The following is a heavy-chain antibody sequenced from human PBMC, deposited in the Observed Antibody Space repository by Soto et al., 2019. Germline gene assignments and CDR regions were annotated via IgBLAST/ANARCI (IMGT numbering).Heavy chain of an antibody. D-gene: IGHD3-16*02. CDR3: ASVSWRENYGMDV. V-gene: IGHV3-11*01. Sequence: QVQLVESGGGLVKPGGSLRLSCAASGFTFSDSYMSWIRQAPGKGLEWISYITFSGNTVYYADSLKGRFTISRDNAKNSLYLQMNRLRAEDTAVYYCASVSWRENYGMDVWGQGTTVTVSS. CDR2: ITFSGNTV. CDR1: GFTFSDSY. J-gene: IGHJ6*02.